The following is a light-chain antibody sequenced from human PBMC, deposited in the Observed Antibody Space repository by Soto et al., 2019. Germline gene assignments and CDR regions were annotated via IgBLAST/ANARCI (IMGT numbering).Light chain of an antibody. CDR2: GNS. J-gene: IGLJ1*01. Sequence: QSVLTQPPSVSVAPGQRVTISCTGSSSNIGAGYDVHWYQQLPGTAPKLLISGNSNRPSGVPDRFSSSKSGTSASLAITGLQAEDEADYYCQSYDSSLSGSYVFGTGTKVTVL. CDR3: QSYDSSLSGSYV. V-gene: IGLV1-40*01. CDR1: SSNIGAGYD.